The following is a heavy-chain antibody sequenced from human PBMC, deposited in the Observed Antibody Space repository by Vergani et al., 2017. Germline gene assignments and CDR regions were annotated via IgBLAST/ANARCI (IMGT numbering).Heavy chain of an antibody. Sequence: EVQLLESGGGLVQPGGSLRLSCAASGFTFSSYAMSWVRQAPGKGLEWVSAISGSGGSTYYADSVKGRFTISRDNSTNTLYLQMNSLRAEDTAVSYCARAGGTRTGGYYYYGMDVWGQGTTVTVSS. J-gene: IGHJ6*02. CDR3: ARAGGTRTGGYYYYGMDV. V-gene: IGHV3-23*01. D-gene: IGHD1-14*01. CDR1: GFTFSSYA. CDR2: ISGSGGST.